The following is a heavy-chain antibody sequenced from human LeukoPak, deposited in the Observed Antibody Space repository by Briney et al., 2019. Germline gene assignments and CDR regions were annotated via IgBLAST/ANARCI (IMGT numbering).Heavy chain of an antibody. CDR2: VRPDGGQA. Sequence: GGSLRLSCAASGFFFSNYWMSWVRQAPGKGLEWVASVRPDGGQAYYLDSIKGRFTIYRDNAENSLYLQMSSLRAEDTAVYYCARDQYSSGWSHPGDYWGQGTLVTVSS. V-gene: IGHV3-7*01. D-gene: IGHD6-19*01. J-gene: IGHJ4*02. CDR3: ARDQYSSGWSHPGDY. CDR1: GFFFSNYW.